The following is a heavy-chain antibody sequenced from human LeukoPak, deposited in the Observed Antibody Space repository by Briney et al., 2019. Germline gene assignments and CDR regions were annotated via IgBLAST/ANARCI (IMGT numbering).Heavy chain of an antibody. D-gene: IGHD4-17*01. V-gene: IGHV1-2*02. J-gene: IGHJ4*02. Sequence: ASVKVSCKASGYTFSGYYMHWVRQAPGQGLEWMGWINPKSGGTNEAQKFHDRVTMTRDTSISTAYMELSRLRSDDTAVYYCARDRGNYGDYALDYWGQGTLVTVSS. CDR1: GYTFSGYY. CDR2: INPKSGGT. CDR3: ARDRGNYGDYALDY.